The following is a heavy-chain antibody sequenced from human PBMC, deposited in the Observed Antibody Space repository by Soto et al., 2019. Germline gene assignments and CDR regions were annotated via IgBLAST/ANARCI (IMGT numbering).Heavy chain of an antibody. CDR3: AKVLSKNYYYPFDF. V-gene: IGHV3-23*01. CDR1: VFTFSDYA. J-gene: IGHJ4*02. CDR2: ISGGSSVT. D-gene: IGHD3-10*01. Sequence: PWGSLLLACTSSVFTFSDYAMSWVRQAPGKGLEWVSTISGGSSVTYYGDSVKGRFTISRDNAKKTLFLQLNRLSAEDTATYYCAKVLSKNYYYPFDFWGQGTKVTVSS.